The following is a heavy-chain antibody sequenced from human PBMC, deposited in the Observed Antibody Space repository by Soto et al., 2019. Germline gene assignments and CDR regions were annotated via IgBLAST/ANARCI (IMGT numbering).Heavy chain of an antibody. V-gene: IGHV4-31*03. CDR2: IYHSGSA. CDR1: GGSSRDGNYY. Sequence: SETLSLTCTVSGGSSRDGNYYWSWISLCPGKGLDWIGYIYHSGSAYYNPSLKSRVTISVDTSKNQFSLKLSSVTAADTAVYYCARVWTTVTAVDYWGQGALVTVSS. CDR3: ARVWTTVTAVDY. J-gene: IGHJ4*02. D-gene: IGHD4-17*01.